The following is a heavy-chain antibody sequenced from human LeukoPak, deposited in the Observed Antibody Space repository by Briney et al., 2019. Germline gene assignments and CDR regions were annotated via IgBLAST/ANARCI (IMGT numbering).Heavy chain of an antibody. V-gene: IGHV4-4*07. CDR2: IYTSGST. CDR1: GDSISSFY. J-gene: IGHJ4*02. CDR3: ASDVIAATDSFDY. D-gene: IGHD6-13*01. Sequence: WETLSLTCTVSGDSISSFYWSWIRQPAGKGLEWIGHIYTSGSTNYSPSLKSRVTMSVDTSKSQCSLKLSSVNAAATAVYYCASDVIAATDSFDYWGQGTQVTVSS.